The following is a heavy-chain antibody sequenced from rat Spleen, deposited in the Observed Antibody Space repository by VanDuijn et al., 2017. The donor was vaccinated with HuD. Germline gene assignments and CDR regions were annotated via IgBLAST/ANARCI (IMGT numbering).Heavy chain of an antibody. CDR3: ARLSLGVDY. V-gene: IGHV2-30*01. CDR1: GFSLTSYN. D-gene: IGHD5-1*01. CDR2: IWTGGST. J-gene: IGHJ2*01. Sequence: QVQLKESGPGLVQPSQTLSLTCTVSGFSLTSYNVHWVRQSTGKGLEWMGIIWTGGSTDYSSALKSRLSISRDTSKSQVFLKMNSLQTEDTATYYGARLSLGVDYWGQGVLVTVSS.